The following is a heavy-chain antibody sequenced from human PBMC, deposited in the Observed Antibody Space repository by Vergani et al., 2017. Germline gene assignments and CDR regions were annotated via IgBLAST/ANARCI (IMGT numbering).Heavy chain of an antibody. CDR2: INPSGGST. V-gene: IGHV1-46*01. Sequence: QVQLVQSGAEVKKPGASVKVSCKASGYTFTSYYMHWVRQAPGQGLEWMGIINPSGGSTSYAQKFQGRVTMTRDTSTSTVYMELSSLRSEYTAVYYCARDSRYCSSTSCYVGRDWFDPWGQGTLVTVSS. J-gene: IGHJ5*02. CDR3: ARDSRYCSSTSCYVGRDWFDP. D-gene: IGHD2-2*01. CDR1: GYTFTSYY.